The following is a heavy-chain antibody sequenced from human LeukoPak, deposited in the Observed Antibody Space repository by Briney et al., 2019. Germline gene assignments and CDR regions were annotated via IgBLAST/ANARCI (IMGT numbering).Heavy chain of an antibody. J-gene: IGHJ6*02. V-gene: IGHV1-2*02. CDR1: GYTFTGYY. CDR2: INPNSGGT. D-gene: IGHD6-13*01. Sequence: ASVKVSCKASGYTFTGYYMHWVRQAPGQGLEWMGWINPNSGGTNFAQKFQGRVTMTTDTSISTAYTELSRLRSDDTAMYYCARDRIAAARYGMDVWGQGTTVTVSS. CDR3: ARDRIAAARYGMDV.